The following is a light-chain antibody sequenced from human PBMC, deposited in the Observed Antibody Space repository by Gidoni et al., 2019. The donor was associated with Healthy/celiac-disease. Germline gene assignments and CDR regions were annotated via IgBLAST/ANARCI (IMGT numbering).Light chain of an antibody. V-gene: IGKV1-8*01. CDR1: QGISSY. CDR3: QQYYSYPGFT. Sequence: AIRITQSPYSLSASTGDRVTITCRASQGISSYLAWYQQKPGKAPKLLIYAASTLQSGVPSRFSGSVSGTDFTLTISCLQSEDFATYYCQQYYSYPGFTFGPXTKVDIK. CDR2: AAS. J-gene: IGKJ3*01.